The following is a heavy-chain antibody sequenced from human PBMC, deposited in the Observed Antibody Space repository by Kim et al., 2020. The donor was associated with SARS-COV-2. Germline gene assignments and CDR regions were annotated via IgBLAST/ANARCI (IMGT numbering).Heavy chain of an antibody. Sequence: SETLSLTCTVSGGSISSYYWSWIRQPPGKGLEWIGYIYYSGSTNYNPSLKSRVTISVDTSKNQFSLKLSSVTAADTAVYYCARDRVVYDSSGYYRHFDNWGQGTLVTVSS. CDR1: GGSISSYY. CDR3: ARDRVVYDSSGYYRHFDN. CDR2: IYYSGST. V-gene: IGHV4-59*01. J-gene: IGHJ4*02. D-gene: IGHD3-22*01.